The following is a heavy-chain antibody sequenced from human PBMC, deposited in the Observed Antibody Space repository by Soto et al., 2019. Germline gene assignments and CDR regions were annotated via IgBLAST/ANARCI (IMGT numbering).Heavy chain of an antibody. D-gene: IGHD3-3*01. CDR2: ISSSSSTI. Sequence: GGSLRLSCAASGFTFSSYSMNWVRQAPGKGLEWVSYISSSSSTIYYADSVKGRFTISRDNAKNSLYLQMNSLRAEDTAVYYCARDRGRITIFGVVIIHDYWGQGTLVTVSS. J-gene: IGHJ4*02. V-gene: IGHV3-48*01. CDR1: GFTFSSYS. CDR3: ARDRGRITIFGVVIIHDY.